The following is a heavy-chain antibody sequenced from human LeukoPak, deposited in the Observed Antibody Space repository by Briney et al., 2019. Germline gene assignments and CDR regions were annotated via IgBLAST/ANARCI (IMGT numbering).Heavy chain of an antibody. V-gene: IGHV4-59*01. D-gene: IGHD1-26*01. Sequence: PSETLSLTCTVSGVSISSYYWSWIRQPPGKGLEWIGYIYYSGSTNYNPSLKSRVTISVDTSKNQFSLKLSSVTAADTAVYYCARSGSYRLNWFDPWAREPWSPSPQ. CDR1: GVSISSYY. J-gene: IGHJ5*02. CDR3: ARSGSYRLNWFDP. CDR2: IYYSGST.